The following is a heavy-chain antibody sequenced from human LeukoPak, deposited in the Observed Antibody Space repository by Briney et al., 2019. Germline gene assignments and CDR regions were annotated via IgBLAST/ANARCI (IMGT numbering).Heavy chain of an antibody. CDR1: GGSFSGYY. J-gene: IGHJ6*03. V-gene: IGHV4-34*01. Sequence: SETLSPTCAVYGGSFSGYYWSWIRQPPGKGLEWIGEINHSGSTYYNPSLKSRVTISVDTSKNQFSLKLSSVTAADTAVYYCARIDYGDYRDYYYYMDVWGKGTTVTVSS. D-gene: IGHD4-17*01. CDR2: INHSGST. CDR3: ARIDYGDYRDYYYYMDV.